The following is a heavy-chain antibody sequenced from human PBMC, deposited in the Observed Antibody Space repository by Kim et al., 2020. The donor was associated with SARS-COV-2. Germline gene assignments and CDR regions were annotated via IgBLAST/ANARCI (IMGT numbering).Heavy chain of an antibody. CDR3: ARHPGGGVIAAAGTEYFQH. V-gene: IGHV5-10-1*01. CDR1: GYSFTSYW. D-gene: IGHD6-13*01. CDR2: IDPSDSYT. J-gene: IGHJ1*01. Sequence: GESLKISCKDSGYSFTSYWISWVRQMPGKGLEWKGRIDPSDSYTNYSPSFQGHVTISADKSISTAYLQWSSLKASDTAMYYCARHPGGGVIAAAGTEYFQHWGQGTLVTVSS.